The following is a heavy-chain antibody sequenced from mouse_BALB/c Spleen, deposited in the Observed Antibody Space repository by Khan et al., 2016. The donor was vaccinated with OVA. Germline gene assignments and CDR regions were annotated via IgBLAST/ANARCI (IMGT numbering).Heavy chain of an antibody. CDR3: ATSYFYGYYFDY. J-gene: IGHJ2*01. Sequence: EVELVESGGGLVQPGGSRKLSCAASGFTFNSYGMHWVRQAPEKGLEWVAYISGDSNTIYYTDTVKGRFTISRDNPKNTLFLQMTSRMSEDTAMYYCATSYFYGYYFDYWGPGTTLTVS. V-gene: IGHV5-17*02. D-gene: IGHD1-1*01. CDR2: ISGDSNTI. CDR1: GFTFNSYG.